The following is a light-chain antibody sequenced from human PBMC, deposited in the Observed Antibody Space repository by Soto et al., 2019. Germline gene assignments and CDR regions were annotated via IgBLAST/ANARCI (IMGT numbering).Light chain of an antibody. V-gene: IGKV3-15*01. CDR2: GAS. CDR3: QYSNHWRPLCT. J-gene: IGKJ3*01. Sequence: EVVMTQSPATLSVSPEDRATLSCRARQSVCSNLAWYQQRPGQAPRLLIYGASTRATSVTARFSGSGSGTEFTLTISRLPSEDFAIYFWQYSNHWRPLCTFGPGTKVDFE. CDR1: QSVCSN.